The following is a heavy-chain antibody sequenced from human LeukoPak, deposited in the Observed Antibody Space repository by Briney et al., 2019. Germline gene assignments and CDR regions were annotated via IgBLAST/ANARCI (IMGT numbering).Heavy chain of an antibody. Sequence: PSETLSLTCTVSGGSISSGSYYWSWIRQPAGKGLEWIGRIYTSGSTNYNPSLKSRVTISVDKSKNQFSLKLSSVTAADTAFYFCARAGGRDFHFDSWGQGTLVTVSS. CDR2: IYTSGST. V-gene: IGHV4-61*02. D-gene: IGHD5-12*01. CDR1: GGSISSGSYY. CDR3: ARAGGRDFHFDS. J-gene: IGHJ4*02.